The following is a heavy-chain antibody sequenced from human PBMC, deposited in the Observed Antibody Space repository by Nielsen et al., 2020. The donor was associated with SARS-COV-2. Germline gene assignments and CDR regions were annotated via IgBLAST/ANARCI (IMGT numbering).Heavy chain of an antibody. D-gene: IGHD1-26*01. CDR2: INPHRSST. Sequence: ASVKVSCKASGYTFTDYFIHWVRQAPGQGLEWMGWINPHRSSTNYAQKFRGRVAVTRDTSVSTAYLELTRLTSDDTAIYYCAKDLGLAVGYALDVWGQGTMATVSS. V-gene: IGHV1-2*02. J-gene: IGHJ3*01. CDR3: AKDLGLAVGYALDV. CDR1: GYTFTDYF.